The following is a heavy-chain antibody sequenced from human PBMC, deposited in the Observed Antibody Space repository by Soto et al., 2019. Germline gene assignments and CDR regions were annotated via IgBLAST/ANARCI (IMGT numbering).Heavy chain of an antibody. V-gene: IGHV4-28*01. J-gene: IGHJ4*02. Sequence: PXETLSCTFPVPSYSIPTNNWVASIRQPPGKGLEWIGYIYYSGATSYNQPLKSRVTMSVDTATDQFSLKVYSVPAADTAVYYCARTSRFKTGHLDYWSQGTLVTVSS. CDR3: ARTSRFKTGHLDY. CDR1: SYSIPTNNW. D-gene: IGHD3-9*01. CDR2: IYYSGAT.